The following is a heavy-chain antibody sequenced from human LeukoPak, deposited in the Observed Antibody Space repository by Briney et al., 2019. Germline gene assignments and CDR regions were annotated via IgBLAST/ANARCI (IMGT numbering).Heavy chain of an antibody. CDR3: ARDGGGIGISAPGDY. J-gene: IGHJ4*02. CDR1: GASISSTNYY. D-gene: IGHD6-13*01. Sequence: SETLSLTCTVSGASISSTNYYWGWIRQPPGKGLEWIGSIYYSGNTYYSPSLKSRVTISLDTSKNQFSLKVNSVTAADTAVYYCARDGGGIGISAPGDYWGQGTLVTVSS. V-gene: IGHV4-39*07. CDR2: IYYSGNT.